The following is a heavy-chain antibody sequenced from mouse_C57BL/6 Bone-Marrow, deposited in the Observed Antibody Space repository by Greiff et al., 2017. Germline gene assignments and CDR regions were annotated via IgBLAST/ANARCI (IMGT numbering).Heavy chain of an antibody. D-gene: IGHD1-1*02. CDR3: ASEGIMVFDY. Sequence: VQLQQSGPELVKPGASVKISCKASGYAFSSSWMNWVKQRPGKGLEWIGRIYPGDGDTNYNGKFKGKATLTADKSSSTAYMQLSSLTSEDSAVYFCASEGIMVFDYWGQGTTLTVSS. CDR1: GYAFSSSW. V-gene: IGHV1-82*01. J-gene: IGHJ2*01. CDR2: IYPGDGDT.